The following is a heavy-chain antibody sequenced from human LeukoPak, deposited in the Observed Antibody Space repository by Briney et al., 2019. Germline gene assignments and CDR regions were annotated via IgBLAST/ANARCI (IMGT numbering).Heavy chain of an antibody. V-gene: IGHV4-30-2*01. J-gene: IGHJ3*02. CDR3: ARVNYYGCGSYYFDAFEI. CDR1: GGSLSSGGYS. D-gene: IGHD3-10*01. CDR2: IYHSGST. Sequence: SETLSLTCAVSGGSLSSGGYSWRWLRQPPGRGLEWLGYIYHSGSTYYTPYLKSRVTISVDRSKNQFSLKLSSVATTDTAVYYCARVNYYGCGSYYFDAFEIWGQGTMVTVSS.